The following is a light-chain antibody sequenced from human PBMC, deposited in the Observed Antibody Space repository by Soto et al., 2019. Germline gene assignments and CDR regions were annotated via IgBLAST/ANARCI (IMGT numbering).Light chain of an antibody. CDR3: SSYTGSSTVV. V-gene: IGLV2-14*01. J-gene: IGLJ2*01. Sequence: QSALTQPASVSGSPGQSITISCTGTSSDVGGYNYVSWYQQHPGKAPKLMIYEVGNRPSGVSNRFSGSKSGNTASLTISGFQVEHEADYYCSSYTGSSTVVFGGGTQLTVL. CDR1: SSDVGGYNY. CDR2: EVG.